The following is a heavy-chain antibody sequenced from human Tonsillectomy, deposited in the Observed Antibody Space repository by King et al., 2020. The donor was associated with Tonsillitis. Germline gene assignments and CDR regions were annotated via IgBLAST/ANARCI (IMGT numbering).Heavy chain of an antibody. CDR1: GGSISSSTYY. CDR3: ARLYSGYDVFDY. J-gene: IGHJ4*02. CDR2: IYYSGST. V-gene: IGHV4-39*01. Sequence: LQLQESGPGLVKPSETLSLTCTVSGGSISSSTYYWGWIRQPPGKGLEWIGSIYYSGSTHYNPSLKIRVTISVDTSKNQFSLKVSSVTAADTAVYYCARLYSGYDVFDYWGQGTLVTVSS. D-gene: IGHD5-12*01.